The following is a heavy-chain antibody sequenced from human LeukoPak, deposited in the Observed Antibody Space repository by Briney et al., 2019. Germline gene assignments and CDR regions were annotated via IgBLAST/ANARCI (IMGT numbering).Heavy chain of an antibody. V-gene: IGHV4-59*01. Sequence: SETLSLTCAVYGGSFSGYYWSWIRQPPGKGLEWIGYIYYSGSTNYNPSLKSRVTISVDTSKNQFSLKLSSVTAADTAVYYCARETFSLFFDIWGQGTMVTVSS. CDR2: IYYSGST. CDR1: GGSFSGYY. CDR3: ARETFSLFFDI. J-gene: IGHJ3*02.